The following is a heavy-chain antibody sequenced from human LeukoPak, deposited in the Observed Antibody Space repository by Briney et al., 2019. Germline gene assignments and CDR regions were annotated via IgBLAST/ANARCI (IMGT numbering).Heavy chain of an antibody. CDR3: VRGRVGGVDY. V-gene: IGHV3-74*01. CDR2: IDTDGSRT. J-gene: IGHJ4*02. D-gene: IGHD4-23*01. CDR1: GFTFSSYR. Sequence: GGSLRLSCGASGFTFSSYRMDWVRQVPGKGLVWVSYIDTDGSRTTYADSVKGRFTISRDNAENTVYLQMDSLRAEDTAVYYCVRGRVGGVDYWGQGTLVTVSS.